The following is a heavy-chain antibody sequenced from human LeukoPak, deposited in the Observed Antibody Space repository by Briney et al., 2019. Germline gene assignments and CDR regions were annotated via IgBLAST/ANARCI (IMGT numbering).Heavy chain of an antibody. CDR1: GFTFTSYA. V-gene: IGHV3-23*01. CDR3: AKMQGYFDY. J-gene: IGHJ4*02. CDR2: ITGSGGTT. Sequence: GGSLRLSCAASGFTFTSYAMSWVRQAPGKGLEWVSAITGSGGTTYYADFVKGRFTISRDNSKNTLYLPMNGLRVEDTAVYYCAKMQGYFDYWGQGTLVTVSS.